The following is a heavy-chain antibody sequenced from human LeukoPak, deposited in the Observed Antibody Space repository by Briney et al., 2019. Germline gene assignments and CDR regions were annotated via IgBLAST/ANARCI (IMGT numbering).Heavy chain of an antibody. J-gene: IGHJ4*02. V-gene: IGHV4-34*01. CDR1: GGSFHGIS. Sequence: SETLSLTCAVYGGSFHGISWKWMRQPPGKGREGSGEIDYRGNTNYNPSLKSRVTLSVDSYKNHFSLRVRSVTAADTAVYYCARSVKHKDDHSLGFAFWSQGALVSVSS. CDR3: ARSVKHKDDHSLGFAF. D-gene: IGHD4-11*01. CDR2: IDYRGNT.